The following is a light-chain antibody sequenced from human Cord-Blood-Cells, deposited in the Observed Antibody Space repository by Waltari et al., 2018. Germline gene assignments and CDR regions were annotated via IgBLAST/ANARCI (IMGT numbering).Light chain of an antibody. CDR3: NSRDSSGNHV. J-gene: IGLJ1*01. V-gene: IGLV3-19*01. CDR1: SLRGPY. CDR2: GKN. Sequence: SSELTQDPAVSAALGQTARITCQGDSLRGPYRIWYLQKAGQAPVLVIYGKNNRPSGIPDRFSGSSSGNTASLTITGAQAEDEADYYCNSRDSSGNHVFGTGTKVTVL.